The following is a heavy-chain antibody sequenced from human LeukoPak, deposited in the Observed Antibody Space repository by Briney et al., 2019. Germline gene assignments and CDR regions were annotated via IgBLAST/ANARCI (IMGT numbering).Heavy chain of an antibody. CDR3: ARTTDSSGWYLYYYGMDV. CDR2: ISSNGGST. J-gene: IGHJ6*02. V-gene: IGHV3-64*01. Sequence: GGSLRLSCAASGFTFSSYAMPWVRQAPGKGLEYVSAISSNGGSTYYANSVKGRFTISRGNSKNTLYLQMGSLRAEDMAVYYCARTTDSSGWYLYYYGMDVWGQGTTVTVSS. CDR1: GFTFSSYA. D-gene: IGHD6-19*01.